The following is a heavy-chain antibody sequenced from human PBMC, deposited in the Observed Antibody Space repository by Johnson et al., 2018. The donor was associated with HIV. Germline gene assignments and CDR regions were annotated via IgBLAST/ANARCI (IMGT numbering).Heavy chain of an antibody. D-gene: IGHD3-10*01. CDR2: IYSGGDT. J-gene: IGHJ3*02. CDR3: ARERHYYGSVRPGERQGDAFDI. V-gene: IGHV3-66*01. CDR1: GFTVSSNY. Sequence: EVQLVESGGGLVQPGGSLRLSCAVSGFTVSSNYITWVRQAPGKGLEWISVIYSGGDTYYADSVKGRFSISRDNSKNTLYLQMNSLRAEDTAVYFCARERHYYGSVRPGERQGDAFDIWGQGTMVTVAS.